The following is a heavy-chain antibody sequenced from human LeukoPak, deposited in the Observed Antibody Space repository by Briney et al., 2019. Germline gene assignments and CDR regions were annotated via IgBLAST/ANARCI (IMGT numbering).Heavy chain of an antibody. CDR1: GYTFTGYY. J-gene: IGHJ4*02. D-gene: IGHD6-19*01. CDR2: ISAYNGNT. Sequence: ASVKVSCKASGYTFTGYYMHWVRQAPGQGLEWMGWISAYNGNTNYAQKLQGRVTMTTDTSTSTAYMELRSLRSDDTAVYYCARPTSGGWYELFYWGQGTLVTVSS. V-gene: IGHV1-18*04. CDR3: ARPTSGGWYELFY.